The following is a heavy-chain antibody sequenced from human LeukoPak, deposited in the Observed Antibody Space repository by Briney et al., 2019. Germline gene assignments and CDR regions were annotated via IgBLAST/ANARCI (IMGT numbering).Heavy chain of an antibody. CDR1: GGTFSSYT. V-gene: IGHV1-69*02. CDR3: ARSPVLLWFGEFDP. CDR2: IIPILGIA. Sequence: TSVKVSCKASGGTFSSYTISWVRQAPGQGLEWMGRIIPILGIANYAQKFQGRVTITADKSTSTAYMELSSLRSEDTAVYYCARSPVLLWFGEFDPWGQGTLVTVSS. J-gene: IGHJ5*02. D-gene: IGHD3-10*01.